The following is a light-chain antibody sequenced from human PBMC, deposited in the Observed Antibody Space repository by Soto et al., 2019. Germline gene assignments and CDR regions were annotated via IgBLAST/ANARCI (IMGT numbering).Light chain of an antibody. CDR3: QQRNSYSIT. CDR2: TAS. Sequence: DIQITQSPSFLSASVGDRVSITCRASQVISSYLAWNHPRHGTDRNLLIHTASALKSGVPSRFSGSGSGTEFTITIPSLQPEDLATYYCQQRNSYSITFGQGTPLEN. J-gene: IGKJ5*01. CDR1: QVISSY. V-gene: IGKV1-9*01.